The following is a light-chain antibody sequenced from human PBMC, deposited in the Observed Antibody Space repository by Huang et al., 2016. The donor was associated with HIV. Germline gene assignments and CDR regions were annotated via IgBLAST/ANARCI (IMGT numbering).Light chain of an antibody. V-gene: IGKV1-33*01. CDR1: QDIAKY. CDR3: QHYDNLWT. J-gene: IGKJ1*01. CDR2: DAS. Sequence: DIQMTQSPSSLSASVGDRVTITCQASQDIAKYLNWFQQKPGKAPKVLIYDASNLEAGVPLRFSGSGSGTNFTFTISGLQSEDIATYYCQHYDNLWTFGQGTKVEIK.